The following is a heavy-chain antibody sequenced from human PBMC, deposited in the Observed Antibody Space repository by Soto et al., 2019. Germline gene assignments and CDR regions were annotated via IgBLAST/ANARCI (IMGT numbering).Heavy chain of an antibody. CDR1: GYTFTSYD. CDR2: MNPNSGNT. V-gene: IGHV1-8*01. CDR3: LTGNWNYFDY. Sequence: ASVKVSRKASGYTFTSYDINWVRQATGQGLEWMGWMNPNSGNTGYAQKFQGRVTMTRNTSISTDYMELSSLRGGDTAVYYCLTGNWNYFDYWGRGTMVTVSS. D-gene: IGHD3-3*01. J-gene: IGHJ4*02.